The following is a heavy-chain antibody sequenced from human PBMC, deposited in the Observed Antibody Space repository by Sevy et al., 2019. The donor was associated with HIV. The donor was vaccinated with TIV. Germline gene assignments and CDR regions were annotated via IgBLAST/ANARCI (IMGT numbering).Heavy chain of an antibody. CDR1: GVTFSNYW. D-gene: IGHD3-22*01. CDR3: ARDRGYYDISGYYPSRYFDY. J-gene: IGHJ4*02. CDR2: IKQDGSEK. Sequence: GGSLRLSCAASGVTFSNYWMTWVRQTPGKGLEWMANIKQDGSEKFYVDSVKGRFTISRDNAKNSLYLQMDSLRAEDTAVYYCARDRGYYDISGYYPSRYFDYWGQGTLVTVSS. V-gene: IGHV3-7*01.